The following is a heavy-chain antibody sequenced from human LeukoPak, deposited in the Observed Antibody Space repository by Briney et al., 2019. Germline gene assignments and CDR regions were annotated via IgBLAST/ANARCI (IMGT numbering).Heavy chain of an antibody. CDR3: VRDGYNQNRFDF. J-gene: IGHJ4*02. V-gene: IGHV3-7*03. CDR2: IKEDGTLA. Sequence: GGSLRLSCAASGFSFGLHWMNWVRQAPGKGLEWVANIKEDGTLAYYADSVTGRFSISRDNTKNSLYLQVNGLRAEDTAVYFCVRDGYNQNRFDFWGQGILVTVSS. CDR1: GFSFGLHW. D-gene: IGHD3-22*01.